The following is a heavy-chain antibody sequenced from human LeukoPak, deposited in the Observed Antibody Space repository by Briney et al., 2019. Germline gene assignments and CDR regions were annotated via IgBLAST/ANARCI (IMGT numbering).Heavy chain of an antibody. J-gene: IGHJ5*02. CDR2: INPSGGST. CDR1: GYTFTGYY. D-gene: IGHD6-13*01. V-gene: IGHV1-46*01. Sequence: ASVKVSCKASGYTFTGYYMHWVRQAPGQGLEWMGIINPSGGSTSYAQKFQGRVTMTRDTSTSTVYIELSSLRSEDTAVYYCAIDSSSWYVFDPWGQGTLVTVSS. CDR3: AIDSSSWYVFDP.